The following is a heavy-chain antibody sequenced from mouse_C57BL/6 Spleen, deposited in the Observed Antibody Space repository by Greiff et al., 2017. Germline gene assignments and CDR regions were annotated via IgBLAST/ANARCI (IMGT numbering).Heavy chain of an antibody. CDR2: ISYDGSN. Sequence: ESGPGLVKPSQSLSLTCSVTGYSITSGYYWNWIRQFPGNKLEWMGYISYDGSNNYNPSLNNRISITRDTSKNQFFLKLNSVTTEDTATYYCARGGDYYGSSYYFDYWGQGTTLTVSS. D-gene: IGHD1-1*01. V-gene: IGHV3-6*01. CDR3: ARGGDYYGSSYYFDY. CDR1: GYSITSGYY. J-gene: IGHJ2*01.